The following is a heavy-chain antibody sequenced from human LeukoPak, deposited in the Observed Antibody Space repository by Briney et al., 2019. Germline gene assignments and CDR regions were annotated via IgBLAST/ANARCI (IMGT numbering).Heavy chain of an antibody. J-gene: IGHJ4*02. V-gene: IGHV3-7*03. CDR2: IKQDGSEK. CDR1: GFPFSSYW. D-gene: IGHD3-9*01. Sequence: GGSLRLSCVAPGFPFSSYWMNWVRRAPGKGLEWVANIKQDGSEKNYVDSVKGRFTISRDNAKNSLYLQMNNLRVEDTAMYYCAGGTGFIIKDWGQGTLVTVSS. CDR3: AGGTGFIIKD.